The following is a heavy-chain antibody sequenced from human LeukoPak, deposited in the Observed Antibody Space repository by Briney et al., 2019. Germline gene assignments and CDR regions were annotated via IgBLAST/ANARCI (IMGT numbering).Heavy chain of an antibody. V-gene: IGHV1-8*01. Sequence: GASVKVSCKASGYTFTSYDINWVRQATGQGLEWMGWMNPNSGNTGYAQKFQGRVTMTRNTSISTAYLELRSLRSDDTAVYYCARGEYDLLGDYWGQGTLVTVSS. J-gene: IGHJ4*02. D-gene: IGHD3-3*02. CDR3: ARGEYDLLGDY. CDR2: MNPNSGNT. CDR1: GYTFTSYD.